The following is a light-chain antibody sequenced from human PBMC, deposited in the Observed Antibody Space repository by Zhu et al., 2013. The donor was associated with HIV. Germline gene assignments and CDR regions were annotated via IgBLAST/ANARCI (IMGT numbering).Light chain of an antibody. CDR1: QSVSSN. Sequence: EIVMTQSPVTLSVSPGERATLSCRASQSVSSNLAWYQQIPGQAPRLLIYGASTRATGIPARFSGSGSGTEFTLTISRLEAEDFAAYYCQQYGSSPPTFGQGTKLQIK. CDR2: GAS. V-gene: IGKV3-15*01. CDR3: QQYGSSPPT. J-gene: IGKJ2*01.